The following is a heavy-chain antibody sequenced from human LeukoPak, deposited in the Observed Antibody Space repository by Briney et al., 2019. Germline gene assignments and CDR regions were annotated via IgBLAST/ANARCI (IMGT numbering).Heavy chain of an antibody. CDR3: AREPSTHAFDI. J-gene: IGHJ3*02. V-gene: IGHV4-38-2*02. Sequence: SETLSLTCNVSGYSISSGYFWGWVRQPPGKGLEWIGSIYQRATVHYNPSLKSRVTISLDTSKNQFSLNLRSMKASDTAVYYCAREPSTHAFDIWGQGTMVTVSS. CDR2: IYQRATV. CDR1: GYSISSGYF.